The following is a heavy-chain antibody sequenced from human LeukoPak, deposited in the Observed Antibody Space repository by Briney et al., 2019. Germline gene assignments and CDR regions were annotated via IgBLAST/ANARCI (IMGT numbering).Heavy chain of an antibody. CDR3: ARVVYGSGSHMDDY. CDR2: ISSSSSYI. Sequence: PGGSLRLSCAASGFTFSSYSMNWVRQAPGKGLEWVSSISSSSSYIYYADSVKGRFTISRDNAKNSLYLQMNSLRAEDTAVYYCARVVYGSGSHMDDYWGQGTLVTVSS. D-gene: IGHD3-10*01. CDR1: GFTFSSYS. J-gene: IGHJ4*02. V-gene: IGHV3-21*01.